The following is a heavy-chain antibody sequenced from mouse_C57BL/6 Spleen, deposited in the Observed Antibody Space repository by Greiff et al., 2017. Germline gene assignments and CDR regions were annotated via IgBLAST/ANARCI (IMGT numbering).Heavy chain of an antibody. CDR2: ISRGSSTI. Sequence: EVKLMESGGGLVKPGASLKLSCAASGFTFSDYGMHWVRQAPEKGLEWVAYISRGSSTIYYADTVKGRFTISRDNAKNTLFLQMTSLRTEDRAMYYCAWADYLYAMDYWGQGTSVTVSS. CDR1: GFTFSDYG. J-gene: IGHJ4*01. V-gene: IGHV5-17*01. D-gene: IGHD2-4*01. CDR3: AWADYLYAMDY.